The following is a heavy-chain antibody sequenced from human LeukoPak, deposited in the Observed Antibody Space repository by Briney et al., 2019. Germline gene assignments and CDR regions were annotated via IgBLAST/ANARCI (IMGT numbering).Heavy chain of an antibody. D-gene: IGHD6-13*01. CDR3: VKVTAAGFVDH. CDR1: GFTFDDYA. Sequence: GRSLRLSCAASGFTFDDYAMHWVRQAPGKGLEWVSGIGWNSGGIVYADSVKGRFTISRDNAKKSLYLQMNSLGAEDMALYYCVKVTAAGFVDHWGQGTLVTVSS. J-gene: IGHJ4*02. CDR2: IGWNSGGI. V-gene: IGHV3-9*03.